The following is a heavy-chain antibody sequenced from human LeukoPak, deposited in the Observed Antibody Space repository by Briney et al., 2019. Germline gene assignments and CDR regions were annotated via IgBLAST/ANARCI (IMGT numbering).Heavy chain of an antibody. D-gene: IGHD3-22*01. V-gene: IGHV1-46*01. Sequence: ASVKVSCKASGYTFTSYYMHWVRQAPGQGLEWMGIINPSGGSTSYAQKFQGRVTMTRDTSTSTVYMELSSLRSEDTAVYYCARSPQYDSSGNHAFDIWGQGTMVTVSS. CDR2: INPSGGST. CDR1: GYTFTSYY. J-gene: IGHJ3*02. CDR3: ARSPQYDSSGNHAFDI.